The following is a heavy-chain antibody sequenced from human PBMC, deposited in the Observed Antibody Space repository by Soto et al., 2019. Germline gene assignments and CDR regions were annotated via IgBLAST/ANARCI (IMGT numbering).Heavy chain of an antibody. J-gene: IGHJ4*02. CDR3: AATGYTYGYHFDH. CDR1: GYTFTSYV. Sequence: GESLKISCTASGYTFTSYVISLVGQMPGKGLEWMGRIDPSDSSTNYSPSFQGHVTISTDKSITTAHLQWSSPKVSDTAMYYCAATGYTYGYHFDHWGQGTQVTVS. CDR2: IDPSDSST. D-gene: IGHD5-18*01. V-gene: IGHV5-10-1*01.